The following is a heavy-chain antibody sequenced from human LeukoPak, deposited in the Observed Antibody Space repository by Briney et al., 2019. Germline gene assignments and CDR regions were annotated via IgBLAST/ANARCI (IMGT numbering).Heavy chain of an antibody. CDR3: ARALADLEYYDFWSGYSYHRGRSYYYMDV. CDR2: INHSGST. D-gene: IGHD3-3*01. CDR1: GGSISSYY. Sequence: PSETLSLTCTVSGGSISSYYWSWIRQPPGKGLEWIGEINHSGSTNYKPSLKSRVTISVDTSKNQFSLKLSSVTAADTAVYYCARALADLEYYDFWSGYSYHRGRSYYYMDVWGKGTTVTVSS. V-gene: IGHV4-34*01. J-gene: IGHJ6*03.